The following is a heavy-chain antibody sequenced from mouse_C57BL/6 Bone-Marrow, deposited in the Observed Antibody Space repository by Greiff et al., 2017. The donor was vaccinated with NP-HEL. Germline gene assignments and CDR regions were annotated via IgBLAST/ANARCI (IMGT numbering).Heavy chain of an antibody. CDR3: ASLGRWYYFDY. D-gene: IGHD4-1*01. CDR1: GYAFSSSW. CDR2: IYPGDGDT. V-gene: IGHV1-82*01. Sequence: QVQLKQSGPELVKPGASVKISCKASGYAFSSSWMNWVKQRPGKGLEWIGRIYPGDGDTNYNGKFKGKATLTADKSSSTAYMQLSSLTSEDSAVYFCASLGRWYYFDYWGQGTTLTVSS. J-gene: IGHJ2*01.